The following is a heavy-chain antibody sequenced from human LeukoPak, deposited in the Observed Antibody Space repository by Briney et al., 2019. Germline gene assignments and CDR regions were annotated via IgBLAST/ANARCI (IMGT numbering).Heavy chain of an antibody. J-gene: IGHJ1*01. D-gene: IGHD3-10*01. V-gene: IGHV3-7*03. CDR2: IKQDGSEK. CDR1: GFTFSSYW. CDR3: ARGGYYGSGSYFSY. Sequence: GGSLRLSCAASGFTFSSYWMSWVRQAPGKGLEWVANIKQDGSEKYYVDSVKGRFTISRDKPKKSLYLQMNSLRAEDTAVYYCARGGYYGSGSYFSYWGQGNLVTVHS.